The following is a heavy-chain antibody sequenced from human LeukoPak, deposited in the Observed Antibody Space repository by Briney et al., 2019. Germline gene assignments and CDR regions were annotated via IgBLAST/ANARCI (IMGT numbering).Heavy chain of an antibody. V-gene: IGHV1-24*01. CDR2: FDPEDGET. CDR1: GYTLTELS. Sequence: GASVKVSCKVSGYTLTELSMHWVRQAPGKGLEWMGGFDPEDGETIYAQKFQGRVTMTEDTSTDTAYMELSSLRSEDTAVYYCATDHLGMNWFDHWGQGTLVTVSS. D-gene: IGHD7-27*01. CDR3: ATDHLGMNWFDH. J-gene: IGHJ5*02.